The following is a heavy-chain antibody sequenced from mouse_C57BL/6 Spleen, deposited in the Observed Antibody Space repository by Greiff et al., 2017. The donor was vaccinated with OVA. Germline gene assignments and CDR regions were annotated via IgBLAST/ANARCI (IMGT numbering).Heavy chain of an antibody. Sequence: VQLQQSGPELVKPGASVKISCKASGYTFTDYYMNWVKQSHGKSLEWIGDINPNNGGTSYNQKFKGKATLTVDKSSSTAYMELRSLTSEDSAVYYCAAYDGYYEWFAYWGQGTLVTVSA. V-gene: IGHV1-26*01. J-gene: IGHJ3*01. CDR3: AAYDGYYEWFAY. CDR1: GYTFTDYY. CDR2: INPNNGGT. D-gene: IGHD2-3*01.